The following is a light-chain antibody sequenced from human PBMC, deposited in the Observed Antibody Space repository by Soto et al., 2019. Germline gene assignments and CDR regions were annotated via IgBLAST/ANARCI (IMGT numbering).Light chain of an antibody. Sequence: QSALTQPPSASGSPGQSVTISCTGTSSDVGGHNYVSWYQQHPGKAPKLMIYEVSKRPSGVPDRFSGSKSGNTASLTVSGLQAEDEADYYCSSYAGSNICVFGTGTKLTVL. V-gene: IGLV2-8*01. J-gene: IGLJ1*01. CDR1: SSDVGGHNY. CDR3: SSYAGSNICV. CDR2: EVS.